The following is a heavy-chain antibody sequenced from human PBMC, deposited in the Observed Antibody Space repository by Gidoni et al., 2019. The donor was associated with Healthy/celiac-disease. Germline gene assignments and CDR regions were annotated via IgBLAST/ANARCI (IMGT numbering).Heavy chain of an antibody. CDR1: GGSLSSGGYS. V-gene: IGHV4-30-2*01. D-gene: IGHD6-19*01. Sequence: QLHLQESGSGLVKPSQTLSLPCAVSGGSLSSGGYSWSWIRQPPVKGRGWIGYIYHSGSPYYNPSLKSRVTISVDRSNNQFSLKLSSVTAADTAVYYCARGTEAGPAFDYWGQGTLVTVSS. J-gene: IGHJ4*02. CDR2: IYHSGSP. CDR3: ARGTEAGPAFDY.